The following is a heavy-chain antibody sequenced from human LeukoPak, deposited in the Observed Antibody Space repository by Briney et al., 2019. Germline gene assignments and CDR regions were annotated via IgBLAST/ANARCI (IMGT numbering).Heavy chain of an antibody. CDR3: ARDRYYDSSGYYFTPTGYFDY. V-gene: IGHV3-30-3*01. J-gene: IGHJ4*02. Sequence: PGRSLRLSCAASGFTFSNYAIHWVRQAPGKGLEWVALISYDGSNKYCADSVKGRFTISRDNSKNTLYLQMNSLTAEDTAVYYCARDRYYDSSGYYFTPTGYFDYWGQGTLVTVSS. D-gene: IGHD3-22*01. CDR2: ISYDGSNK. CDR1: GFTFSNYA.